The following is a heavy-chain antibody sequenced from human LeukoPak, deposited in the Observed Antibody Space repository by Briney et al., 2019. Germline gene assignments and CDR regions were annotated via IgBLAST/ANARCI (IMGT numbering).Heavy chain of an antibody. CDR2: IYIGGST. CDR1: GVSISSYY. Sequence: SETLSLTCSVSGVSISSYYWSWIRQPAGKGLEWIGRIYIGGSTDYNPSLKSRVTMSVDTSKNQFSLRLSSVTAADTAVYYCARSWLNQAYNWFDPWGQGTLVTVSS. D-gene: IGHD3-22*01. CDR3: ARSWLNQAYNWFDP. V-gene: IGHV4-4*07. J-gene: IGHJ5*02.